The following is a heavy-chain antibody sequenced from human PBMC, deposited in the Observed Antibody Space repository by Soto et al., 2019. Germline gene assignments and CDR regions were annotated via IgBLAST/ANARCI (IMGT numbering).Heavy chain of an antibody. D-gene: IGHD2-2*01. Sequence: PSETLPPTCAVYGGSFSGYYWIWVRQPPGKGLEWIGEINHSGSTNYNPSLKSRVTISVDTSKNQFSLKLSSVTAADTAVYYCARATLPAARDCTYWGQGTLVTVSS. V-gene: IGHV4-34*01. CDR1: GGSFSGYY. CDR3: ARATLPAARDCTY. CDR2: INHSGST. J-gene: IGHJ4*02.